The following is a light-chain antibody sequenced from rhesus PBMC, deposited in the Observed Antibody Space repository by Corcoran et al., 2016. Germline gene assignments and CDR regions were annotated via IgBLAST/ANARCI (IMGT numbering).Light chain of an antibody. Sequence: DIQMTQSPSSLSASVGDTVTITCRASQGISSYLAWYQQKPGKPPKPLIYYASNLESGVPARFSGNGSGTEFTLTISSLQPEDFATYYWQQYNSAPLTFGGGTKVEIK. CDR2: YAS. J-gene: IGKJ4*01. V-gene: IGKV1-37*01. CDR1: QGISSY. CDR3: QQYNSAPLT.